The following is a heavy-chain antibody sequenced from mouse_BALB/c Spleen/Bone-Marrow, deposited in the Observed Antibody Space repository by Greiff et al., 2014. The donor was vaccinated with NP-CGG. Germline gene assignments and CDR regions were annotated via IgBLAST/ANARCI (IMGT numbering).Heavy chain of an antibody. V-gene: IGHV5-9-3*01. J-gene: IGHJ3*01. CDR3: ARPRFAY. Sequence: VQLKHSGGGLVKPGGSLKLSCAASGFTFSSYAMSWVRQTPEKRLEWVATISSGGSYTYYPDSVKGRFTISRDNAKNTLYLQMSSLRSEDTAMYYCARPRFAYWGQGTLVTVSA. CDR1: GFTFSSYA. CDR2: ISSGGSYT.